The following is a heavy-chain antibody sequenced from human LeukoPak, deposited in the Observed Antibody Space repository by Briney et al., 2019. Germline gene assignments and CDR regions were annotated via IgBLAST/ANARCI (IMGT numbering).Heavy chain of an antibody. Sequence: GGSLRLSCAASGFTFSSYGMHWVRQAPGKGLEWISYISPGGGDIYFADSVKGRFTLSRDNAKNSLYLHVSSLTAEDTAVYYCASGRDIEVAGPGGYFDHWGQGTLVTVSS. D-gene: IGHD6-19*01. V-gene: IGHV3-21*05. J-gene: IGHJ4*02. CDR3: ASGRDIEVAGPGGYFDH. CDR2: ISPGGGDI. CDR1: GFTFSSYG.